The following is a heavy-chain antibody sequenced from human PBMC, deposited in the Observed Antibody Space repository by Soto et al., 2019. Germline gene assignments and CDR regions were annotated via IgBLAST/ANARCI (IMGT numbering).Heavy chain of an antibody. J-gene: IGHJ4*02. CDR1: GYTFSSYG. Sequence: QVHLMQSGAEVKSPRASVWVSCKDSGYTFSSYGVSWVRQAPGQGLEFMGWISVYNGHTNYAQKFQGRVTMTTDTSTSTAYMELRSRISAEPAVYFWAKCDCGDYVPPLVHWGQGTLVTVS. CDR3: AKCDCGDYVPPLVH. D-gene: IGHD4-17*01. CDR2: ISVYNGHT. V-gene: IGHV1-18*01.